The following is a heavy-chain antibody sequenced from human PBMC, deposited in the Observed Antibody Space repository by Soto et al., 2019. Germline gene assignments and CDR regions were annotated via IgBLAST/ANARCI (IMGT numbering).Heavy chain of an antibody. CDR2: ISGSSSAT. CDR1: GFALNDYN. V-gene: IGHV3-48*01. Sequence: EVQLVESGGGLVQPGGSLRLSCAASGFALNDYNMKWVRQAPGKGLEWVSDISGSSSATYYADSVKGRFTISRDNAKNSLYLQMNNLRAEDTAIYYCVRDWAYSFDYWGQGTLVTVPS. D-gene: IGHD2-21*01. J-gene: IGHJ4*02. CDR3: VRDWAYSFDY.